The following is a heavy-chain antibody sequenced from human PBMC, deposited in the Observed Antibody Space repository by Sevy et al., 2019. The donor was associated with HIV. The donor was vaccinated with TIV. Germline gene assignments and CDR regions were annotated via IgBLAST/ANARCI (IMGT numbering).Heavy chain of an antibody. V-gene: IGHV3-23*01. CDR1: GFTFSSYA. D-gene: IGHD3-10*01. Sequence: GGSLRLSCAASGFTFSSYAMSWVRQAPGKGLEWVSAISGSGGSTYYADSVKGRFTISRDNSKNTLYLQMNSLRTEDTAVYYCATPPMVRGVTIDYWGQGTLVTVSS. CDR2: ISGSGGST. J-gene: IGHJ4*02. CDR3: ATPPMVRGVTIDY.